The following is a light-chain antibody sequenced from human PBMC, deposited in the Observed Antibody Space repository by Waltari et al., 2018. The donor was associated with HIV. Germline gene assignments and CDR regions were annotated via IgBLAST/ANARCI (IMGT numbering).Light chain of an antibody. V-gene: IGLV2-23*01. J-gene: IGLJ2*01. CDR1: SSDVGSYNL. CDR2: EGR. CDR3: CSYAGSSTSPKG. Sequence: QSALTQPASVSGSPGQSITISCTGTSSDVGSYNLVSWYQQHPGKAPKLMIYEGRKRPSGVSNRFSDSKSGNTASLTISGLQAEDESDYYCCSYAGSSTSPKGFGGGTKLTVL.